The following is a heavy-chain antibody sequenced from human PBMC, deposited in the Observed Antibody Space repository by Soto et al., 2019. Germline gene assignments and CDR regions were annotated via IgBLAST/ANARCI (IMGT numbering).Heavy chain of an antibody. V-gene: IGHV2-5*02. CDR3: AHLVPGPLSFAY. CDR2: IYWDNDR. D-gene: IGHD6-19*01. CDR1: GFSFNTRGVG. J-gene: IGHJ4*02. Sequence: QITLKESGPSLIKPTQTLALTCTFSGFSFNTRGVGVAWIRQPPGKTLEWLAGIYWDNDRRYRPSLTDRLSITKDMSTKQVVLTMTNVDPVDTGTYYCAHLVPGPLSFAYWGQGALVTVSS.